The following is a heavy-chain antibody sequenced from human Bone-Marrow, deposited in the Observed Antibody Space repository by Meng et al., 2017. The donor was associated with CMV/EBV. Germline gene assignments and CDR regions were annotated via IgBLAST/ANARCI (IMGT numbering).Heavy chain of an antibody. D-gene: IGHD5-18*01. J-gene: IGHJ4*02. CDR3: ARGTRSGYRYGWDDY. Sequence: SVKVSCTASGVTFSSYTISWVRQAPGQGLEWMGRIIPSLGIANYAQKFQGRVTITADNSTSTAYMELSSLRSEDTAVYYCARGTRSGYRYGWDDYWGQGTLVTVSS. V-gene: IGHV1-69*02. CDR2: IIPSLGIA. CDR1: GVTFSSYT.